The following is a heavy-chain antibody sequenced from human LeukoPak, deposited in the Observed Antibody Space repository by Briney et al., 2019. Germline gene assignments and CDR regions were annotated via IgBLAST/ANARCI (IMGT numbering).Heavy chain of an antibody. Sequence: GGSLRLSCAASGFTFSSYAMSWVRQAPGKGLEWISAISGSGNSTHYADSVKGRFTISRDNSKNTLYLQMNSLRAEDTAVYYCAKDNDDSFDYWGQGTLVTVSS. CDR1: GFTFSSYA. CDR2: ISGSGNST. J-gene: IGHJ4*02. D-gene: IGHD3-3*01. CDR3: AKDNDDSFDY. V-gene: IGHV3-23*01.